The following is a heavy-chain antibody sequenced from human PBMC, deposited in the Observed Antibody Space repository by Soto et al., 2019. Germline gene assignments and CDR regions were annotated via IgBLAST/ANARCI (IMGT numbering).Heavy chain of an antibody. J-gene: IGHJ5*02. CDR1: GFALSSYW. Sequence: EVQLMESGGGLVQSGGSLRLSCAASGFALSSYWMHWVRQVPGKGLMWVSRINPDGSRIDYADSVQGRFTISKDNAKNTLFLQMNSLRAEDTAVYHCARVPVGVYGKFDPWGQGTLVTVSS. D-gene: IGHD2-2*01. V-gene: IGHV3-74*01. CDR3: ARVPVGVYGKFDP. CDR2: INPDGSRI.